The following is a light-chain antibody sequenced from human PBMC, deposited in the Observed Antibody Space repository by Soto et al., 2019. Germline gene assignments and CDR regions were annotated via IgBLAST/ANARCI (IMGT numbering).Light chain of an antibody. CDR3: QHYGSSPGT. CDR2: GAS. V-gene: IGKV3-20*01. J-gene: IGKJ1*01. CDR1: QSLRDTY. Sequence: IVLTQSPGTLSLSPGERATLSCRASQSLRDTYLAWYQQKPGQAPRLLIYGASTRATGVPDRFSGTGSGTDFTLSISRLEPEDFAVYHCQHYGSSPGTFDQGTKVEIK.